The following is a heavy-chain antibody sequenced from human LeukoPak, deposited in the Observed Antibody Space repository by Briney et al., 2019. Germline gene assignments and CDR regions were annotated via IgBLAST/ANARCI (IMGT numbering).Heavy chain of an antibody. D-gene: IGHD3-10*01. CDR3: ARLFYSGRNTIDS. V-gene: IGHV4-59*01. Sequence: SETLSLTCTVSGGSISSYYWSWIRQPPGKGLEWIGYIYYSGSTNYNPSLKSRVTISVDTSKNQFSLKLSSVTAADTAMYYCARLFYSGRNTIDSWGQGTLVTVSS. CDR1: GGSISSYY. J-gene: IGHJ4*02. CDR2: IYYSGST.